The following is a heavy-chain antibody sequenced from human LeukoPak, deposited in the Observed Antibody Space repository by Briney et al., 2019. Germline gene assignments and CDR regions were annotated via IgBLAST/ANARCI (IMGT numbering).Heavy chain of an antibody. V-gene: IGHV4-4*07. CDR1: GGSISSYY. CDR3: ARELWFGELLMMGGFDP. D-gene: IGHD3-10*01. J-gene: IGHJ5*02. Sequence: PSETLSLTCTASGGSISSYYWSWIRQPAGKGLEWIGRIYTSGSTNYNPSLKSRVTMSVDTSKNQFSLKLSSVTAADTAVYYCARELWFGELLMMGGFDPWGQGTLVTVSS. CDR2: IYTSGST.